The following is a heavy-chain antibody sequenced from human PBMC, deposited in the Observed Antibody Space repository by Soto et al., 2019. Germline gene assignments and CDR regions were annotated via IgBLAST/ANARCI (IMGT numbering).Heavy chain of an antibody. CDR2: IYPGDSDT. CDR1: GSSFTSYW. CDR3: ARQPDIVATITSYYYGMDV. J-gene: IGHJ6*02. Sequence: GESLKISCKGSGSSFTSYWIGWVRQMPGKGLEWMGIIYPGDSDTRYSPSFQGQVTISADKSISTAYLQWSSLKASDTAMYYCARQPDIVATITSYYYGMDVWGQGTTVTVSS. V-gene: IGHV5-51*01. D-gene: IGHD5-12*01.